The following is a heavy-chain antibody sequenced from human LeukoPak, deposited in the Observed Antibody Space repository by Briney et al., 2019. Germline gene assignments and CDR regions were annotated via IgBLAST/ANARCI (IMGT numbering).Heavy chain of an antibody. CDR1: GGSISSGDYY. D-gene: IGHD6-6*01. CDR2: IYYSGST. Sequence: SQTLSLTCTVSGGSISSGDYYWRWIRQPPGKGLEWTGYIYYSGSTYYNPSLKSRVTISVDTSKNQFSLKLSSVTAADTAVYYCASGRGYSSSSRRFDPWGQGTLVTVSS. CDR3: ASGRGYSSSSRRFDP. V-gene: IGHV4-30-4*08. J-gene: IGHJ5*02.